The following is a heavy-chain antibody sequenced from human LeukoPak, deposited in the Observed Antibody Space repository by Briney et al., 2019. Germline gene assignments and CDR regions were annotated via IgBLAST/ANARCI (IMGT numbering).Heavy chain of an antibody. Sequence: SETLSLTCTVSGGSINRGGSYWTWIRQHPGMGLEWIGSIYDSGSTYYNPSLESRVNISVDTSKNQFSLKLNSVTAADTAVYYCARDRSDSTTRYLDYWGQGTLVTVSS. CDR2: IYDSGST. V-gene: IGHV4-31*03. D-gene: IGHD3-10*01. J-gene: IGHJ4*02. CDR3: ARDRSDSTTRYLDY. CDR1: GGSINRGGSY.